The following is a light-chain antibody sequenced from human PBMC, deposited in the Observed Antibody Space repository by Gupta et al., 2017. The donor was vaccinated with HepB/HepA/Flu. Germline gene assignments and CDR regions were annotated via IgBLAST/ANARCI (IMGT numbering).Light chain of an antibody. CDR1: NIASRS. Sequence: SYVLTQPPSVSVAPGATASISWGGYNIASRSVHWYQQRPGQAPVLVVSDNRGRPSGIPERISGFNSGNAATLTITRVEAGDEADYYCQVWDSSRDHVVFGGGTKLTVL. J-gene: IGLJ2*01. CDR2: DNR. V-gene: IGLV3-21*02. CDR3: QVWDSSRDHVV.